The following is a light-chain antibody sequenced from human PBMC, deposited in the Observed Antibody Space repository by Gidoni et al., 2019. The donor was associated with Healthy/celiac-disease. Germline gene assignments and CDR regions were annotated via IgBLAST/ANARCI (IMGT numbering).Light chain of an antibody. CDR1: QSVSSN. CDR3: QQYNNWPPIT. J-gene: IGKJ5*01. Sequence: EIVMTQSPATLSVSPGERATLSCSASQSVSSNLAWYQQKPGQAPRRLIYDASIRATGIPARFSGSGSGTEFTLTISILQSEDFAVYYCQQYNNWPPITFGQGTRLEIK. V-gene: IGKV3D-15*03. CDR2: DAS.